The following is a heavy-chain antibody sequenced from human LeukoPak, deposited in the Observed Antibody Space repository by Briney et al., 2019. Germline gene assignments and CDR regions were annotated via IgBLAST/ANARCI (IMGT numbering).Heavy chain of an antibody. V-gene: IGHV1-69*05. Sequence: ASVTVSCKASGGTFSSYAISWVRQAPGQGLEWMGGIIPIFGTANYAQKFQGRVTITTDESTSTAYMELSSLRSEDTAVYYCARMVGYDFWSGHHAPGTGYYYYMDVWGKGTTVTVSS. D-gene: IGHD3-3*01. J-gene: IGHJ6*03. CDR1: GGTFSSYA. CDR3: ARMVGYDFWSGHHAPGTGYYYYMDV. CDR2: IIPIFGTA.